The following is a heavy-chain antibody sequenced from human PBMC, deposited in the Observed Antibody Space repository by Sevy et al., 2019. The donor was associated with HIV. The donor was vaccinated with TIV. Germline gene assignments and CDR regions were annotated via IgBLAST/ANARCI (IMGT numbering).Heavy chain of an antibody. D-gene: IGHD2-2*01. CDR3: AKAGYCTSTSCFGQYTPDFYMDA. Sequence: GGSLRLSCAASGFTFDDYAMNWVRQFPGKGLEWVSLISWDGGSAHYADSVKGRFTMSRDNSKNSLYLQMNSLRPEDTALYYCAKAGYCTSTSCFGQYTPDFYMDAWGNWTTVTVSS. CDR1: GFTFDDYA. CDR2: ISWDGGSA. J-gene: IGHJ6*03. V-gene: IGHV3-43D*04.